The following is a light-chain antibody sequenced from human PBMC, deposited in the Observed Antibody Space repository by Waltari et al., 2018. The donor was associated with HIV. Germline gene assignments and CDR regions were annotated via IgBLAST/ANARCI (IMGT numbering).Light chain of an antibody. J-gene: IGLJ2*01. CDR3: SSYAGINPVI. CDR1: SSDVGRYAY. V-gene: IGLV2-8*01. Sequence: QSALTQPPSASGSLGQSVTISCTGSSSDVGRYAYVSWYQQHPGKAPTLLIFEVNKRPSRVPDRFVGSKSGNTASRTVSGLQAEDEAEYSCSSYAGINPVIFGGGTTLTVL. CDR2: EVN.